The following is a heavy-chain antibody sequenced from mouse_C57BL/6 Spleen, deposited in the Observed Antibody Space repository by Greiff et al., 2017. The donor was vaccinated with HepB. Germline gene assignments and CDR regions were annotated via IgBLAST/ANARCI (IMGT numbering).Heavy chain of an antibody. V-gene: IGHV1-81*01. Sequence: QVQLQQSGAELVRPGASVKLSCKASGYTFTSYGISWVKQRTGQGLEWIGEIDPRSGNTYYNEKFKGKATLTADKSSSTAYMELRSLTSEDSAVYFCAGVYGGYYNYFDYWGQGTTLTVSS. D-gene: IGHD2-3*01. CDR3: AGVYGGYYNYFDY. CDR2: IDPRSGNT. CDR1: GYTFTSYG. J-gene: IGHJ2*01.